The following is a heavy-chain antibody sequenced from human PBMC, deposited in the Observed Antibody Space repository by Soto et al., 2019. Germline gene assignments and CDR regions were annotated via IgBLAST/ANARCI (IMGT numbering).Heavy chain of an antibody. CDR2: INPNSGGT. CDR1: GYTFTGYY. J-gene: IGHJ4*02. CDR3: ARDRIMITFGGVNPFDY. Sequence: ASVKVSCKASGYTFTGYYMHWVRQAPGQGLEWMGWINPNSGGTNYAQKFRGRVTMTTDTSTSTAYMELRSLRSDDTAVYYCARDRIMITFGGVNPFDYWGQGTLVTVSS. V-gene: IGHV1-2*02. D-gene: IGHD3-16*01.